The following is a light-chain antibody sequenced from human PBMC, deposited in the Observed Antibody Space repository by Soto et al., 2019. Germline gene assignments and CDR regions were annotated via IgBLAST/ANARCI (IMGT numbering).Light chain of an antibody. V-gene: IGLV1-44*01. CDR3: AAWDDSLNGFV. Sequence: QSVLSQPPSASGTPGQRVTISCSGSSSNIGSNTVNWYQHLQGTAPKLLIYSDNQRPSGVPDRFSGSNSGTSASLAISGLQSEDEADYYCAAWDDSLNGFVFGTGTKVTAL. CDR2: SDN. CDR1: SSNIGSNT. J-gene: IGLJ1*01.